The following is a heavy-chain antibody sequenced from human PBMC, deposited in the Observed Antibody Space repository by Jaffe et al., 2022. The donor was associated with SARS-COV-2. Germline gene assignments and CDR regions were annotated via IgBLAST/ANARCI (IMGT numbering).Heavy chain of an antibody. V-gene: IGHV3-7*01. CDR3: ARDWSPLGGRLLDC. J-gene: IGHJ4*02. CDR1: GFRFSDYW. CDR2: IKHDGTDK. D-gene: IGHD1-26*01. Sequence: EVQLVESGGTLVQPGGSLRLSCAASGFRFSDYWMSWVRQAPGKGLEWVANIKHDGTDKYFVDSVRGRFTISRDNAKNSLFLQMDSLRAEDTAVYYCARDWSPLGGRLLDCWGQGTLVTVSS.